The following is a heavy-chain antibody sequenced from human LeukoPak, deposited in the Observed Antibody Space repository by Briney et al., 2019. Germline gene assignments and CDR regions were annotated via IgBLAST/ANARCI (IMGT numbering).Heavy chain of an antibody. CDR2: IGYDGTNE. CDR3: AKDVPGGWWYFDL. J-gene: IGHJ2*01. CDR1: GFTFSSYG. V-gene: IGHV3-30*02. D-gene: IGHD6-19*01. Sequence: GGSLRLSCAASGFTFSSYGMHWVRQAPGKGLEWVALIGYDGTNEYYADSVKGRFTISRDNSKNTLYLQMNSLRAEDTAVYYCAKDVPGGWWYFDLWGRGTLVTVSS.